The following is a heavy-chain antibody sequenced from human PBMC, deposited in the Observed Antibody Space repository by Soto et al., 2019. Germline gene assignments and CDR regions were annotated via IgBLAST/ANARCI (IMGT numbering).Heavy chain of an antibody. CDR2: ISSSSSYI. V-gene: IGHV3-21*01. D-gene: IGHD6-19*01. Sequence: GGSLRLSCAASGFTFSSYSMNWVRQAPGKGLEWVSSISSSSSYIYYADSVKGRFTISRDNAKNLLYLQMNSLRAEDTAVYYCARAPSSSGGWYMYYYGMDVWGQGTTVTVSS. J-gene: IGHJ6*02. CDR1: GFTFSSYS. CDR3: ARAPSSSGGWYMYYYGMDV.